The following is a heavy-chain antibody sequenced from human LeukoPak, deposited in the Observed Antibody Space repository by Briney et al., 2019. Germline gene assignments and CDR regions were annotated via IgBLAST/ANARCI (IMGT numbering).Heavy chain of an antibody. J-gene: IGHJ4*02. CDR3: ARGRQEDYFDY. Sequence: SVKVSCKASGGTFISYAISWVRQAPGQGLEWMGGIIPIFGTANYAQKFQGRVTITADESTSTAYMELSSLRAEDTAVYYCARGRQEDYFDYWGQGTLVTIPS. V-gene: IGHV1-69*13. CDR2: IIPIFGTA. CDR1: GGTFISYA.